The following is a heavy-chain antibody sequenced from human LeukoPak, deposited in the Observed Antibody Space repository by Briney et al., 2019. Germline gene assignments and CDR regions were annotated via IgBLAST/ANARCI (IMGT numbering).Heavy chain of an antibody. CDR2: ISISSPI. V-gene: IGHV3-48*01. D-gene: IGHD3-3*01. CDR3: AKDGELHDFWSVYYKKYYYYMDV. Sequence: GGSLRLSCAASGFTFSRYSMNWVRQAPGKGLEWVSYISISSPIYYADSVKGRFTISRDNPKNTLYLQMNSLRAEDTAVYYCAKDGELHDFWSVYYKKYYYYMDVWGKGTTVTVSS. CDR1: GFTFSRYS. J-gene: IGHJ6*03.